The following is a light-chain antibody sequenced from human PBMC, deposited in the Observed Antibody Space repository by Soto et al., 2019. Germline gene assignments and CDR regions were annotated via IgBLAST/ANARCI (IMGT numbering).Light chain of an antibody. V-gene: IGLV2-14*01. J-gene: IGLJ1*01. CDR2: QVT. CDR1: SSDLAIYNY. CDR3: SSYTDSSNYV. Sequence: QSVLTQPASVAGSPGQSITISCTGTSSDLAIYNYVSWYQQRPGKAPELMIYQVTNRPSGVSNRFSGSRSGNTAPLTISGLQAEDEADYYCSSYTDSSNYVFGTGSKVTV.